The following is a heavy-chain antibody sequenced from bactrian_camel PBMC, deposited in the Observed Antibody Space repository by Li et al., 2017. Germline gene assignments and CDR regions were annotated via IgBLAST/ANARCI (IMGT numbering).Heavy chain of an antibody. J-gene: IGHJ4*01. V-gene: IGHV3S53*01. D-gene: IGHD4*01. Sequence: VQLVESGGASVQAGGSLTLSCAASGNIEGSDCMGWFRQPPGKLREGVALIFTDDRTHYASYVEGRFTISRDNAVPTMYLQMDKLQPEDTARYFCAFAPGVTLWRGFLDADVHKFWGRGTQVTV. CDR1: GNIEGSDC. CDR3: AFAPGVTLWRGFLDADVHKF. CDR2: IFTDDRT.